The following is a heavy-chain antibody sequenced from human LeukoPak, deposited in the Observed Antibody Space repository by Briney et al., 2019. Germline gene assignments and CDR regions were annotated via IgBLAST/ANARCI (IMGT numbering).Heavy chain of an antibody. CDR3: ARARVFSHMDV. V-gene: IGHV1-2*02. Sequence: ASVKVSCKASGYTFTGYYMHWVRQAPGQGLEWMGWINPNSGGTKFAQKFQGRVTMTRDTSISTAYMELSRLRSDDTAVYYCARARVFSHMDVWGKGTTVIVSS. J-gene: IGHJ6*03. D-gene: IGHD3-10*02. CDR2: INPNSGGT. CDR1: GYTFTGYY.